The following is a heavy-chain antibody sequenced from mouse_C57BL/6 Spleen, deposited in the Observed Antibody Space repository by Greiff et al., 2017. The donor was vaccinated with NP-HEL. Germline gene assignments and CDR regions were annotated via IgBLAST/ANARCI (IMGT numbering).Heavy chain of an antibody. Sequence: EVHLVESGGGLVKPGGSLKLSCAASGFTFSDYGMHWVRQAPEKGLEWVAYISSGSSTIYYADTVKGRFTISRDNAKNTLFLQMTSLRSEDTAMYYCARSYGLDWYFDVWGTGTTVTVSS. V-gene: IGHV5-17*01. D-gene: IGHD1-1*01. CDR2: ISSGSSTI. CDR1: GFTFSDYG. CDR3: ARSYGLDWYFDV. J-gene: IGHJ1*03.